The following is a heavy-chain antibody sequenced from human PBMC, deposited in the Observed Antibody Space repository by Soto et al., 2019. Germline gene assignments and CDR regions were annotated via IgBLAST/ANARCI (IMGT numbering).Heavy chain of an antibody. CDR1: GGSISSGGYY. CDR2: IYYSGST. J-gene: IGHJ6*02. CDR3: ARDPRVLVRGPPYYYGMDV. Sequence: PSETLSLTCTVSGGSISSGGYYWSWIRQLPGKGLEWIGYIYYSGSTYYNPSLKSRVTISVDTSNNQFSLKLSSVTAADTAVYYCARDPRVLVRGPPYYYGMDVWGQGTTVT. V-gene: IGHV4-31*03. D-gene: IGHD3-10*01.